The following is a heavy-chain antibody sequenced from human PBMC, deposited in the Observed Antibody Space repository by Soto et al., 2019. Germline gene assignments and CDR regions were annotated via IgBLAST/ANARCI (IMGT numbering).Heavy chain of an antibody. CDR1: GFAFSNAW. D-gene: IGHD3-10*01. J-gene: IGHJ4*02. V-gene: IGHV3-15*07. CDR3: STIEMAAVTGDY. Sequence: EVQLVESGGGFVKPGGSLRLSCTASGFAFSNAWMNWVRQAPGKGLEWVGRIKRKIDDETTDYAAPVKGRFTISRDDSKHTLYPQMNSLKTEDTAMYYCSTIEMAAVTGDYWGQGTLVTVSS. CDR2: IKRKIDDETT.